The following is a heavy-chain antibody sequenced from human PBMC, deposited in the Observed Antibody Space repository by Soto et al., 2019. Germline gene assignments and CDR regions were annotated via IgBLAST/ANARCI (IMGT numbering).Heavy chain of an antibody. J-gene: IGHJ6*02. D-gene: IGHD6-25*01. CDR2: IYYSGST. CDR3: ARESGGYDSSTRYGLDV. CDR1: GGSISSVGHY. Sequence: ASETLSLTCSVSGGSISSVGHYWTWIRQRPGKGLEWIGYIYYSGSTDYNPSLKSRVTISVDRSKNQFSLNLSSVTAADTAIYYCARESGGYDSSTRYGLDVWGQGTTVTVSS. V-gene: IGHV4-31*03.